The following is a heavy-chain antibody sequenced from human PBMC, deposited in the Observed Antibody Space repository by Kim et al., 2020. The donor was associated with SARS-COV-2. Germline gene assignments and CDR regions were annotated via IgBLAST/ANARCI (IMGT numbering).Heavy chain of an antibody. CDR1: GFTFSSYE. J-gene: IGHJ4*02. CDR3: ARLMVYAHDY. V-gene: IGHV3-48*03. D-gene: IGHD2-8*01. Sequence: GGSLRLFCAASGFTFSSYEMNWVRQAPGKGLEWVSYISSSGSTIYYADSVKGRFTISRDNAKNSLYLQMNSLRAEDTAVYYCARLMVYAHDYWGQGTLVTVSS. CDR2: ISSSGSTI.